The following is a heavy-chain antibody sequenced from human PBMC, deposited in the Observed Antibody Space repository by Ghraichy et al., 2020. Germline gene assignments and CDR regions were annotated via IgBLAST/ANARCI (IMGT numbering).Heavy chain of an antibody. J-gene: IGHJ4*02. V-gene: IGHV3-30*18. Sequence: GESLNISCAASGLTLRSYGMHWVRQAPGKGLEWVAVISYDGSNQYYGASVKGRFTISRDNNKNTVYLQMDSLRPEDTAVYYCAKGEIAVAVGPSDYWGQGTPVTAPS. D-gene: IGHD6-19*01. CDR3: AKGEIAVAVGPSDY. CDR2: ISYDGSNQ. CDR1: GLTLRSYG.